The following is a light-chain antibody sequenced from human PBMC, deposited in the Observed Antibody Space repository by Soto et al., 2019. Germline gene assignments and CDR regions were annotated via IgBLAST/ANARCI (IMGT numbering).Light chain of an antibody. CDR3: QQLNSYPIT. CDR2: AAS. CDR1: QGISSY. V-gene: IGKV1-9*01. J-gene: IGKJ5*01. Sequence: DIQLTQSPSFLFASVGDRVTITCRASQGISSYLAWYQQKPGKAPNLLIYAASTLQSGVPSRFSGSGSGTEFTLTISSLQPEDFATYFCQQLNSYPITFGQGTRLEIK.